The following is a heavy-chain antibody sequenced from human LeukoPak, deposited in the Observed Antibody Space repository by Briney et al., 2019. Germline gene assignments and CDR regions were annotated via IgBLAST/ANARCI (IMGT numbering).Heavy chain of an antibody. CDR3: ARGNYDFWSGYFGY. J-gene: IGHJ4*02. CDR2: IYYSGST. V-gene: IGHV4-59*01. Sequence: PSETLSLTCTVSGGSISSYYWSWIRQPPGKGLEWIGYIYYSGSTNYNPSLKSRVTISVDTSKNQFSLKLSSVTAADTAVYYCARGNYDFWSGYFGYWGQGTLVTVSS. CDR1: GGSISSYY. D-gene: IGHD3-3*01.